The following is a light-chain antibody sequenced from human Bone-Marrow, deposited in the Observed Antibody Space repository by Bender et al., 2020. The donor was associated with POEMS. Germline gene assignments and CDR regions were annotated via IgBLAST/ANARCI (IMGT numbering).Light chain of an antibody. J-gene: IGLJ1*01. CDR1: SSDVGGYKY. V-gene: IGLV2-23*02. Sequence: QSALTQPRSVSGSPGQSVTISCTGTSSDVGGYKYVSWYQQHPGKVPKLMIYEVSKRPSGVSNRFSGSKSGNTASLTISGLQAEDEADYYCCSYAGSRIFVFGTGTKVTVL. CDR2: EVS. CDR3: CSYAGSRIFV.